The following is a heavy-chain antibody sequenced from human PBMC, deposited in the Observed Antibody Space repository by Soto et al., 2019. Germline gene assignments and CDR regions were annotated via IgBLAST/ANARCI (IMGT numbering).Heavy chain of an antibody. CDR1: GFTFSSYW. D-gene: IGHD3-3*01. Sequence: GGSLRLSCAASGFTFSSYWMSWVRQAPGKGLEWVANIKQDGSEKYYVDSVKGRFTISRDNAKNSLYLQMNSQRAEDTAVYYCARDWAITIFGVTYMDCWGKETTVTVCS. CDR3: ARDWAITIFGVTYMDC. V-gene: IGHV3-7*01. J-gene: IGHJ6*03. CDR2: IKQDGSEK.